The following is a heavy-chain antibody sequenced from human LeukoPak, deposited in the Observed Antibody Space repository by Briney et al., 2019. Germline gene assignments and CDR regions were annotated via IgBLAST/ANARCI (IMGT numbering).Heavy chain of an antibody. V-gene: IGHV4-34*01. Sequence: SETLSLTCAVYGGSFSGYYWSWIRQPPGKGLEWIGEINYSGSTNYNPSLKSRVTISVDTSKNQFSLKLSSVTAADTAVYYCAGPYYYDSSGYYLDAFDIWGQGTMVTVSS. CDR1: GGSFSGYY. D-gene: IGHD3-22*01. CDR3: AGPYYYDSSGYYLDAFDI. J-gene: IGHJ3*02. CDR2: INYSGST.